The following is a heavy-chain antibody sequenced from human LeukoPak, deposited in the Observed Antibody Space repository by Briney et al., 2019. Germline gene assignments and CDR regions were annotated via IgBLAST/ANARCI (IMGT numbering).Heavy chain of an antibody. CDR3: ARAIGYGPGYYYYYMDV. Sequence: GGSLRLSCAASEFTFGGFAMNCVRQAPGKALEWGSGISGSGATPYYADSVRGRFTISRDNSDNTLYLQMNSLRAGATVAYYCARAIGYGPGYYYYYMDVWGKGTTVTVSS. CDR2: ISGSGATP. CDR1: EFTFGGFA. J-gene: IGHJ6*03. D-gene: IGHD3-10*01. V-gene: IGHV3-23*01.